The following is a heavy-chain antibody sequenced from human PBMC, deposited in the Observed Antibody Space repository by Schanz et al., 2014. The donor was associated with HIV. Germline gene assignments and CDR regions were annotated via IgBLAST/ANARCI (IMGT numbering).Heavy chain of an antibody. D-gene: IGHD6-19*01. CDR2: ISSSGGYI. Sequence: EVQQVLESGGGLVQPGGSLRLSCTGSGFPFSSYAINWVRQAPGKGLEWLSSISSSGGYIYYADSVKGRFTISRDNSKNSVFLQMDRLRAEDTAVYYCARGSWYSSGWVDDQYYYDVDVWGQGTTVTVSS. V-gene: IGHV3-21*06. CDR1: GFPFSSYA. J-gene: IGHJ6*02. CDR3: ARGSWYSSGWVDDQYYYDVDV.